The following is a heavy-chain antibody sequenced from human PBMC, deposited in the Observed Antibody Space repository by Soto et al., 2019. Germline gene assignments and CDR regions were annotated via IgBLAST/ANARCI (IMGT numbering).Heavy chain of an antibody. D-gene: IGHD2-21*02. CDR2: ISGNVNTK. CDR1: GFTFSDYY. CDR3: VRDVGSDYMAF. J-gene: IGHJ4*02. Sequence: GGSLRLTCVASGFTFSDYYMSWVRQAPGKGLEWLSYISGNVNTKYYADSVKGRFTISRDNAKNSVDLQMNSLRDDDTAVYYCVRDVGSDYMAFWGQGALVTVSS. V-gene: IGHV3-11*01.